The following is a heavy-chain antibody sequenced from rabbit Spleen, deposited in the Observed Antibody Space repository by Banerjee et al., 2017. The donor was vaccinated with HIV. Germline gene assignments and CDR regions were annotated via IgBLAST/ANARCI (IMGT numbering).Heavy chain of an antibody. Sequence: QSLEESGGDLVKPGTSLTLTCAASGFSFISGYYMCWVRQAPGKGLEWSACIAAGSAGTTYYANWAKGRFTISKTSSTTVTLQMTSLTAADTATYFCASNVGYVNYGWLNIGLWGPGTLVTVS. CDR3: ASNVGYVNYGWLNIGL. CDR2: IAAGSAGTT. CDR1: GFSFISGYY. V-gene: IGHV1S40*01. J-gene: IGHJ4*01. D-gene: IGHD6-1*01.